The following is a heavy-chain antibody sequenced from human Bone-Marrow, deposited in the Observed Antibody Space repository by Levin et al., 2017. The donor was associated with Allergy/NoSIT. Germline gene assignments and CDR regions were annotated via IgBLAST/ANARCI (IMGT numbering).Heavy chain of an antibody. CDR3: ARGVRGFSGHDSSYYYHMDV. Sequence: SVKVSCKASGGTLSTFPISWMRQAPGQGLEWMGGIIPIFDTVNYAQNFQDRLTITADRSTNTAYMDLRTLRSDDTAVYFCARGVRGFSGHDSSYYYHMDVWGQGTTVTVSS. J-gene: IGHJ6*02. CDR2: IIPIFDTV. CDR1: GGTLSTFP. D-gene: IGHD5-12*01. V-gene: IGHV1-69*06.